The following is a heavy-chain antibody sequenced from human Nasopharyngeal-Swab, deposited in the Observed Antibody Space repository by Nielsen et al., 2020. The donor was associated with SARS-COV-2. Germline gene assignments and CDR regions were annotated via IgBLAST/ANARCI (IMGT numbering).Heavy chain of an antibody. CDR1: GFTFSRFI. V-gene: IGHV3-23*01. Sequence: GESLKISCAASGFTFSRFIMSWVRQAPGKGLERVSGIAAAADGTFYADSVEGRFTITRDNPTSTLYLQMNSLGAEDTAVYYCAKDGSGKFWDYWGQGTLVTVSS. CDR3: AKDGSGKFWDY. J-gene: IGHJ4*02. CDR2: IAAAADGT. D-gene: IGHD3-10*01.